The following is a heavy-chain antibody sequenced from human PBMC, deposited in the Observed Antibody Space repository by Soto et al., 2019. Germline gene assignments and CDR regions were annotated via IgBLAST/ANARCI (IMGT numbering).Heavy chain of an antibody. CDR1: GGSFSGYY. J-gene: IGHJ5*02. V-gene: IGHV4-34*01. CDR2: INHSGST. CDR3: ARAPGHTVVVPAAIGHNWFDP. Sequence: QVQLQQWGAGLLKPSETLSLTCAVSGGSFSGYYWSWLRQPPGKGLEWIGEINHSGSTNYNPSLKSRVTISVDTSKNQFSLKLSSVTAADTAVYYCARAPGHTVVVPAAIGHNWFDPWGQGTLVTVSS. D-gene: IGHD2-2*01.